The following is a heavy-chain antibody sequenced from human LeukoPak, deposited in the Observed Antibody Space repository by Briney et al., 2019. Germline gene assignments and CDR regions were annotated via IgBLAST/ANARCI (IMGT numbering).Heavy chain of an antibody. CDR1: GFTFTTFA. Sequence: GGSLRLSCAASGFTFTTFAMHWVRQAPGKGPEWVARISYDGSDKYYADNVKGRFTISRDDPKNTVFLQMNSLRAEDTAVYYCARLRGGQQLVYFDYWGQGTLVTVSS. V-gene: IGHV3-30*07. D-gene: IGHD6-13*01. CDR2: ISYDGSDK. CDR3: ARLRGGQQLVYFDY. J-gene: IGHJ4*02.